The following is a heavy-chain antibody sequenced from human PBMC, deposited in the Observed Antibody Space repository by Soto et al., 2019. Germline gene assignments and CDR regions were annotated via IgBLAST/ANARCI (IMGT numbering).Heavy chain of an antibody. V-gene: IGHV1-69*06. CDR3: GKILWTTSIQAEDAI. J-gene: IGHJ4*02. CDR2: VIPIFGTP. D-gene: IGHD2-2*01. CDR1: GGTFGSYA. Sequence: QVQLVQSGAEVKKPGSSVKVSCKSSGGTFGSYAISWVRQAPGQGLEWMGGVIPIFGTPHYAQKFHGRVTLSSVIPTSTAYLALSSLKSADTAVYYCGKILWTTSIQAEDAIWCQGTLVSASS.